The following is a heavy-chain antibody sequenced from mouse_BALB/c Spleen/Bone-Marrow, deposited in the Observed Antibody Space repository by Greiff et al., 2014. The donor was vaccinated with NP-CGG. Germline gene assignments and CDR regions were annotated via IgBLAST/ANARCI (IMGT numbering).Heavy chain of an antibody. CDR3: ARPPYYYGSSYYWYFDV. D-gene: IGHD1-1*01. Sequence: VQLQQSGPELVKPGASVKISCKASGYTFTDYYLNWVKQKPGQGLEWIGWIYPGGGNTKYNEKFKGKATLTVDTSSSTAYMQLSSLTSEDTAVYFCARPPYYYGSSYYWYFDVWGAGTTVTVSS. J-gene: IGHJ1*01. V-gene: IGHV1-84*02. CDR1: GYTFTDYY. CDR2: IYPGGGNT.